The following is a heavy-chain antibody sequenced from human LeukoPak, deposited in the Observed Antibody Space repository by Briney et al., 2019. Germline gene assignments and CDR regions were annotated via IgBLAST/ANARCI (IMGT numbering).Heavy chain of an antibody. V-gene: IGHV4-4*07. J-gene: IGHJ6*03. CDR3: ARSGSIAAAHYYYYMDV. D-gene: IGHD6-13*01. CDR2: IYTSGST. CDR1: GGSISSYY. Sequence: SETLSLTCTVSGGSISSYYWSWIRQPAGKGLEWIGRIYTSGSTNYNPSLKSRVIMSVDTSKNQFSLKLSSVTAADTAVYYCARSGSIAAAHYYYYMDVWGKGTTVTVSS.